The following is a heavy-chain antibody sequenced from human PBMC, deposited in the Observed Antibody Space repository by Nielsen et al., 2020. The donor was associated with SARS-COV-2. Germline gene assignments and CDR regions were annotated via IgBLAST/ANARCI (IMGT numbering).Heavy chain of an antibody. CDR2: INPNSGGT. V-gene: IGHV1-2*06. Sequence: ASVKVSCKASGYTFTGYSMHWVRQAPGQGLEWMGRINPNSGGTNYAQKFQGRVTMTRDTSISTAYVELSRRRSDSTAVYYCARTYYYDSSGYPDAFDIWGQGTMVTVSS. J-gene: IGHJ3*02. CDR3: ARTYYYDSSGYPDAFDI. D-gene: IGHD3-22*01. CDR1: GYTFTGYS.